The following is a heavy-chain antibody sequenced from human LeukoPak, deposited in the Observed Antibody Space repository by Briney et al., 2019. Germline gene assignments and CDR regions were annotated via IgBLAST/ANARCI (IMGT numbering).Heavy chain of an antibody. CDR3: ARTNHDHGYSRDY. CDR2: ITDSGSTT. Sequence: GGSLRLSCAASGFSFSSYKMDWLRQAPGKGLEWVSYITDSGSTTKYADSVKGRFTISRDNAEDSVHLQMNSLRVEDTAVYYCARTNHDHGYSRDYWGQGTLVTVSS. J-gene: IGHJ4*02. CDR1: GFSFSSYK. D-gene: IGHD4-17*01. V-gene: IGHV3-48*03.